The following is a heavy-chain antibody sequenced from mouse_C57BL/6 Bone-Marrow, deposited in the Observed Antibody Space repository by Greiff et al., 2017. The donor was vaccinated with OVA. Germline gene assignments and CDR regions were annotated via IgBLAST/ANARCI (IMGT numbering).Heavy chain of an antibody. D-gene: IGHD1-1*01. CDR3: ARFYYYGSSFLFDY. CDR1: GYTFTSYW. V-gene: IGHV1-55*01. J-gene: IGHJ2*01. CDR2: IYPGSGST. Sequence: QVQLKQPGAELVKPGASVKMSCKASGYTFTSYWITWVKQRPGQGLEWIGDIYPGSGSTNYNEKFKSKATLTVDTSSSTAYRQLSSLTSEDSAVYYCARFYYYGSSFLFDYWGQGTTLTVSS.